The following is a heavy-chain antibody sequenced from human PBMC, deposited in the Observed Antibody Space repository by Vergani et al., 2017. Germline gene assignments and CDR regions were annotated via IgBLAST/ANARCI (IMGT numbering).Heavy chain of an antibody. J-gene: IGHJ4*02. CDR1: GFTFSSYS. CDR2: ISSSSSYI. D-gene: IGHD3-3*01. V-gene: IGHV3-21*01. Sequence: EVQLVESGGGLVKPGGSLRLSCAASGFTFSSYSMNWVRQAPGKGLEWVSSISSSSSYIYFADSVKGRFTISRDNAKNSLYLQMNSLRAEDTAVYYCARVGDDLWSGPHAFDYWGQGTLVTVSS. CDR3: ARVGDDLWSGPHAFDY.